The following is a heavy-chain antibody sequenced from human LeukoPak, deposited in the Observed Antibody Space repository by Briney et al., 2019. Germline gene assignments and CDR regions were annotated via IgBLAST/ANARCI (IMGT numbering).Heavy chain of an antibody. V-gene: IGHV3-30*03. J-gene: IGHJ3*02. Sequence: PGGSLRLSCAASGFTFSTYGMHWVRQAPGKGLEWVAVISYDGSNKYYADSVKGRFTISRDNSKKTLYLQMNSLRAEDTAVYYCAGTYYDILTGPSEAFDIWGQGTMVTVSS. CDR3: AGTYYDILTGPSEAFDI. D-gene: IGHD3-9*01. CDR2: ISYDGSNK. CDR1: GFTFSTYG.